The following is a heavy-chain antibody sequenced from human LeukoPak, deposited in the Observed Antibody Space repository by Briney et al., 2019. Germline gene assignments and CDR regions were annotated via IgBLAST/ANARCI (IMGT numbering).Heavy chain of an antibody. J-gene: IGHJ4*02. V-gene: IGHV3-30*18. Sequence: PGGSLRLSCAASGFTFSSYGMHWVRQAPGKGLEWVAVISYDGSNKYYADSVKGRFTISRDNSKNTLYLQMNSLRAEDTAVYYCAKDRGSRRYYDSSGYYAYWGQGTLVTVSS. CDR1: GFTFSSYG. CDR3: AKDRGSRRYYDSSGYYAY. D-gene: IGHD3-22*01. CDR2: ISYDGSNK.